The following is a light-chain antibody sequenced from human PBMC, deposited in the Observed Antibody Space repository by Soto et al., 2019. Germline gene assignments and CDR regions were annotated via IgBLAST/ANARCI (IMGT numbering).Light chain of an antibody. Sequence: DIQLTQSPSFLSASVGYRVTITCRASQGISSYLAWYQQTPGKAPKLLIYPASTLQSGVPSRFSGSESGTEFTLTISSLQPEDFATYYCQQLNTYPLTFGGGTKVDI. V-gene: IGKV1-9*01. CDR1: QGISSY. CDR2: PAS. CDR3: QQLNTYPLT. J-gene: IGKJ4*01.